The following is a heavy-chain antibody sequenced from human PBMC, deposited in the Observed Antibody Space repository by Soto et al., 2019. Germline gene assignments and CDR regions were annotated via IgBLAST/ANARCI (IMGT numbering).Heavy chain of an antibody. V-gene: IGHV3-53*01. CDR1: GFTVSNNS. CDR2: IYSGGYT. Sequence: EVQLVESGGGLIQPGGSLRLSCAVSGFTVSNNSVIYSGGYTAYGDSVKGRFTISRDNSKNTLYLQMNSLRADDTAVYYGATPPGGGGYWGQGTLVTVSS. D-gene: IGHD3-10*01. CDR3: ATPPGGGGY. J-gene: IGHJ4*02.